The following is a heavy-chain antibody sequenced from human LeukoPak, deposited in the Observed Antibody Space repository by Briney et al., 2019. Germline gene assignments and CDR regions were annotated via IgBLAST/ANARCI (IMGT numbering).Heavy chain of an antibody. CDR3: ARDRTGALFDY. CDR1: GFTFSSYG. J-gene: IGHJ4*02. V-gene: IGHV3-48*01. CDR2: ISSSSSTI. Sequence: PGRSLRLSCAASGFTFSSYGMNWVRQAPGKGLEWVSYISSSSSTIYYADSVKGRFTISRDNAKNSLYLQMNSLRAEDTAVYYCARDRTGALFDYWGQGTLVTVSS. D-gene: IGHD1-1*01.